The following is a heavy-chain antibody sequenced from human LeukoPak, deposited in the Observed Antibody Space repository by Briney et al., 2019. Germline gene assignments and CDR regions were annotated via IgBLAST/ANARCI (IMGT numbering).Heavy chain of an antibody. Sequence: PGGSLRLSCAASGFAFSTYAMSWVPDAPGEGLECVSDICVIGGRTYHADSVKGRFTISRDNSKNTLYPQMNSLRAEGTAVYYCATWRTPAAPDYYGMDVGGQGTTVTVSS. D-gene: IGHD4-23*01. CDR2: ICVIGGRT. CDR1: GFAFSTYA. V-gene: IGHV3-23*01. J-gene: IGHJ6*01. CDR3: ATWRTPAAPDYYGMDV.